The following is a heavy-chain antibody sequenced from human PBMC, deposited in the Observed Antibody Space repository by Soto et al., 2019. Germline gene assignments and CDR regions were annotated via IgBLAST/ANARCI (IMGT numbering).Heavy chain of an antibody. Sequence: GGSLRLSCAGSGFTFSDYYMSWIRQAPGQGLEWVSYMSSSGVTVFYADSVKGRFTISRDNAKDSLYLQMYSLRAEDSAVYYCARNTISAAGADYYGLDVWGQGTTVTVSS. CDR3: ARNTISAAGADYYGLDV. V-gene: IGHV3-11*01. CDR1: GFTFSDYY. D-gene: IGHD6-13*01. CDR2: MSSSGVTV. J-gene: IGHJ6*02.